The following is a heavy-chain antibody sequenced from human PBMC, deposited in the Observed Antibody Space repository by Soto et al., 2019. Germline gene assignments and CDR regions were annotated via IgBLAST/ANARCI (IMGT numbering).Heavy chain of an antibody. CDR2: MYHSGST. Sequence: LCLTYAGSGGSLRSGGYFWSWIRQPPGKGLEWIGYMYHSGSTYYNPSLKSRVTISIDRSKNQFSLKLSSVTAADTAVYLCSRAPEYCAQGIPVTV. V-gene: IGHV4-30-2*01. CDR1: GGSLRSGGYF. J-gene: IGHJ4*02. CDR3: SRAPEY. D-gene: IGHD2-2*01.